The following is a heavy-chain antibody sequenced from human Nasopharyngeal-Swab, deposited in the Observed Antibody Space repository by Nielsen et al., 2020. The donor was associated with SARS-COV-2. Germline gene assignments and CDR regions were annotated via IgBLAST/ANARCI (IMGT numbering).Heavy chain of an antibody. CDR2: IFSNDEK. Sequence: SGPTLVKPTQTLTLTCTFSGFSLSTSGMCVSWIRQPPGKALEWLAHIFSNDEKSYSTSLKSRLTISKDTSKSQVVLTMTNMDPVDTATYYCARSIPAVESWFDPWGQGTLVTVSS. V-gene: IGHV2-26*01. CDR3: ARSIPAVESWFDP. CDR1: GFSLSTSGMC. J-gene: IGHJ5*02. D-gene: IGHD4-23*01.